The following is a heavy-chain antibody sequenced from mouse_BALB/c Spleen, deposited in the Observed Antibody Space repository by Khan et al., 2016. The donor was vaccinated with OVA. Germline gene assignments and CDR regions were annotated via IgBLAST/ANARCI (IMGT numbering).Heavy chain of an antibody. D-gene: IGHD1-2*01. J-gene: IGHJ2*01. CDR2: ISYSGST. V-gene: IGHV3-2*02. CDR1: GYSITSGYG. CDR3: ARTARIKY. Sequence: EVQLQESGPGLVKPSQSLSITCTVTGYSITSGYGWNWNRQFPGNKLEWMGYISYSGSTNYNPSLKSRISIIRDTSKNQFFRQLNSVTTEDTATYYCARTARIKYWGQGTTLTVSS.